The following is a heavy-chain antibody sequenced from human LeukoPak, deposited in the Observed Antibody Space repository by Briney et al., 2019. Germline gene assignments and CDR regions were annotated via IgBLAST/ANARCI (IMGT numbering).Heavy chain of an antibody. CDR1: GFTFSSYA. V-gene: IGHV3-23*01. J-gene: IGHJ4*02. Sequence: PGASLRLSCAASGFTFSSYAMSWVRQAPGKGLEWVSAISGSGGSTYYADSVKGRFTISRDNSKNTLYLQMNSLRAEDTAVYYCAREYYDFWSGYSFGAHDYWGQGTLVTVSS. CDR2: ISGSGGST. CDR3: AREYYDFWSGYSFGAHDY. D-gene: IGHD3-3*01.